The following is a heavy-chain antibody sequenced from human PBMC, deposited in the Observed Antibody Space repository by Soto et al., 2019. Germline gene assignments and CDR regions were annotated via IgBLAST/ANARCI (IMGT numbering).Heavy chain of an antibody. CDR1: GYTFTSYA. Sequence: ASVKVSCQASGYTFTSYAMHWVRQAPGQRLEWMGWINAGNGNTKYSQKFQGRVTITRDTSASTAYMELSSLRSEDTAVYYCAREEYYYDSSGYYDAPLDYWGQGTLVTVSS. CDR3: AREEYYYDSSGYYDAPLDY. J-gene: IGHJ4*02. V-gene: IGHV1-3*01. CDR2: INAGNGNT. D-gene: IGHD3-22*01.